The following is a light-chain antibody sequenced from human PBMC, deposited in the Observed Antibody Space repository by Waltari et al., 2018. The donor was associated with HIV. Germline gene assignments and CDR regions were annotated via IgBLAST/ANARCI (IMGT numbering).Light chain of an antibody. CDR2: WAA. CDR1: QSLLYSPKNKIF. CDR3: QQYFSTPWT. J-gene: IGKJ1*01. V-gene: IGKV4-1*01. Sequence: DIVITQTPDSLIDSRGVRVSINCRSNQSLLYSPKNKIFLVWYQQKPGQHPKLLIYWAASRESGVPARFSGSGSGTNFTLTISSLQPGDVATYFCQQYFSTPWTFGQGTKV.